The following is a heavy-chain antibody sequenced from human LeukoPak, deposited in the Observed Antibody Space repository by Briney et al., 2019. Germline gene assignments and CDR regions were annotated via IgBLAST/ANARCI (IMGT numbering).Heavy chain of an antibody. CDR2: IYYSGST. CDR3: ARLLVGTAPYYFDY. J-gene: IGHJ4*02. D-gene: IGHD2-21*02. V-gene: IGHV4-39*07. CDR1: GGSISSSSYY. Sequence: SETLSLTCTVSGGSISSSSYYWGWIRQPPGTGLEWIGSIYYSGSTYYNPSLKSRVTISVDTSKNQFSLKLSSVTAADTAVYYCARLLVGTAPYYFDYWGQGTLVTVSS.